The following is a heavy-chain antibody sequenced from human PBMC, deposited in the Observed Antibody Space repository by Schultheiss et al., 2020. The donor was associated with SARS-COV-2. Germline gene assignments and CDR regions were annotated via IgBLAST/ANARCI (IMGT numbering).Heavy chain of an antibody. J-gene: IGHJ6*02. V-gene: IGHV3-30-3*01. CDR2: ISYDGSNK. CDR1: GFTFSSYA. Sequence: GESLKISCAASGFTFSSYAMHWVRQAPGKGLEWVAVISYDGSNKYYADSVKGRFTISRDNAKNSVYLQMNSLRAEDTALYFCASPFGMDVWGQGTSVTVSS. CDR3: ASPFGMDV.